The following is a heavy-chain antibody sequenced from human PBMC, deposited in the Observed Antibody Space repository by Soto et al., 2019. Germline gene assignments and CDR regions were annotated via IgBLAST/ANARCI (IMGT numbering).Heavy chain of an antibody. CDR2: ISGSGGST. D-gene: IGHD2-2*01. V-gene: IGHV3-23*01. Sequence: LRLSCAASGFTFSSYAMSWVRQAPGKGLEWVSAISGSGGSTYYADSVKGRFTISRDNSKNTLYLQMNSLRAEDTAVYYCAKDRDIVVVPAALFDYWGQGTLVTVSS. J-gene: IGHJ4*02. CDR3: AKDRDIVVVPAALFDY. CDR1: GFTFSSYA.